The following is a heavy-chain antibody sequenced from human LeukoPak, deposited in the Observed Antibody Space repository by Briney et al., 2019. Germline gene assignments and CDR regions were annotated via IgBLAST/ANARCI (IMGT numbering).Heavy chain of an antibody. CDR2: IDPSDSHT. D-gene: IGHD2-2*01. V-gene: IGHV5-10-1*01. J-gene: IGHJ6*02. CDR1: GYIFTSSW. CDR3: ARHVRYCSSTSCNANPEYYCYYYGMDV. Sequence: GESLRISCKGSGYIFTSSWISWGRQMPGKGLGWMGRIDPSDSHTNYRPSFQGHVTTSADKSTSTAYLQWSSLKASDTAMYYCARHVRYCSSTSCNANPEYYCYYYGMDVWGQGTTVTVSS.